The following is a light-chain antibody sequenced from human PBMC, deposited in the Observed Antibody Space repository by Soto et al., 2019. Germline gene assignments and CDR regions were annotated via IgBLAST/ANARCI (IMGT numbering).Light chain of an antibody. Sequence: EIVMTHSPATLSVSPGERATLSCRASQSVGDNLAWYPQKPGQAPRLLIYGASTRATGIPARLSGSGSGTEFTLTINSLQSEDFSLYFCQQSNNWPYTFGQGTKREIK. CDR3: QQSNNWPYT. CDR1: QSVGDN. CDR2: GAS. J-gene: IGKJ2*01. V-gene: IGKV3-15*01.